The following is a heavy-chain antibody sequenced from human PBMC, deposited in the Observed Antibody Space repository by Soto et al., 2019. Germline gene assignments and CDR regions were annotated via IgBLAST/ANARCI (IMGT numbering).Heavy chain of an antibody. CDR2: IIPILGIA. D-gene: IGHD2-15*01. Sequence: QVQLVQSGAEVKKPGSSVKVSCKASVGTFSSYTISWVRQAPGQGLEWMGWIIPILGIANYAKKFQGRVTITADKSTSTAYVELSSLRSEDTAVYYCARGRGGRGDYWGQGTLVTVSS. CDR3: ARGRGGRGDY. CDR1: VGTFSSYT. V-gene: IGHV1-69*02. J-gene: IGHJ4*02.